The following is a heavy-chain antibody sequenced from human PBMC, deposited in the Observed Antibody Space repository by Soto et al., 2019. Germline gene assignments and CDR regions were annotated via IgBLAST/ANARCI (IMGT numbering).Heavy chain of an antibody. CDR3: ARARCSGNGCFESFFDH. D-gene: IGHD2-15*01. CDR2: IFTTGTT. J-gene: IGHJ4*02. Sequence: PSETLSLTCTVSGGSIRSYYWNWIRQPAGKGLEWLGRIFTTGTTNYSPSLKSRVSMSVDTSRNQFSLELRSVTAADTAVYYCARARCSGNGCFESFFDHWGQGILVTVSS. CDR1: GGSIRSYY. V-gene: IGHV4-4*07.